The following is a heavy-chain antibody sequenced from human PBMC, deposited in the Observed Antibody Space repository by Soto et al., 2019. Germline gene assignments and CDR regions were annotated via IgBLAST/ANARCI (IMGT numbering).Heavy chain of an antibody. CDR1: GGSISSGGYS. Sequence: PSETLSLTCAVSGGSISSGGYSWSWIRQPPGKGLEWIGYIYHSGSTYYNPSLKSRVTISVDRSKNQFSLKLSSVTAADTAVYYCTCSGGLKYHNWFDPWGQGTLVTVS. V-gene: IGHV4-30-2*01. CDR2: IYHSGST. CDR3: TCSGGLKYHNWFDP. D-gene: IGHD3-10*02. J-gene: IGHJ5*02.